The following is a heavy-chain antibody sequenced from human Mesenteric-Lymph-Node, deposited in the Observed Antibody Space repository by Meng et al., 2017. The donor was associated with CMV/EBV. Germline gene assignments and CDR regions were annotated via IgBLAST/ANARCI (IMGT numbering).Heavy chain of an antibody. J-gene: IGHJ4*02. Sequence: ASVKVSCKASGYTFSSYGISWVRQAPGQGLEWMGWISAYNGNTNYAQKLQGRVTMTTDTSTSTAYMELRSLRSDDTAVYYCANYYDSSGYLPYYFDYWGQGTLVTVSS. CDR2: ISAYNGNT. CDR1: GYTFSSYG. CDR3: ANYYDSSGYLPYYFDY. D-gene: IGHD3-22*01. V-gene: IGHV1-18*01.